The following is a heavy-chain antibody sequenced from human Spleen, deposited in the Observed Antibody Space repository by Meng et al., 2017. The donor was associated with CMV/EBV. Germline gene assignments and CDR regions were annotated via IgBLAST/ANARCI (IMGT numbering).Heavy chain of an antibody. CDR2: INPNSGGT. V-gene: IGHV1-2*02. CDR1: GYTFTGYY. D-gene: IGHD3-3*01. Sequence: KASGYTFTGYYMHWVRQAPGQGLEWMGWINPNSGGTNYAQKFQGRVTMTRDTSISTAYMELSRLRSDDTAVYYCGSSDFVWVGMDVWGQGTTVTVSS. J-gene: IGHJ6*02. CDR3: GSSDFVWVGMDV.